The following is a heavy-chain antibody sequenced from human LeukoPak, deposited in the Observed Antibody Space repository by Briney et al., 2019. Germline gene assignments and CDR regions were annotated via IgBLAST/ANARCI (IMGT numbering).Heavy chain of an antibody. CDR2: IYYSGST. V-gene: IGHV4-31*03. J-gene: IGHJ3*02. CDR1: GGSISSGGYY. Sequence: PSQTLSLTCTVSGGSISSGGYYWSWIRQHPGKGLEWIGYIYYSGSTYYNPSLKSRVTISVDTSKNQFSLKLSSVTAADTAVYYCARDGPRDRRRAFEIWGQGTMVTVSS. D-gene: IGHD2-15*01. CDR3: ARDGPRDRRRAFEI.